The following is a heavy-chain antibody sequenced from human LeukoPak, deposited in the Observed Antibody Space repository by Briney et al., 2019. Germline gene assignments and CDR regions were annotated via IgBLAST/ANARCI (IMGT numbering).Heavy chain of an antibody. CDR1: GLMFNGYW. V-gene: IGHV3-74*01. J-gene: IGHJ4*02. Sequence: PGGSLRLSCAASGLMFNGYWMHWFRQVPGKGLVWVSEINPAGNKKNYADSVWGRFTVSRDNAKDTVYLQMDRVSVGDTAVYYCARGTVGAPGFGYWGQGTLVSVSS. D-gene: IGHD6-13*01. CDR2: INPAGNKK. CDR3: ARGTVGAPGFGY.